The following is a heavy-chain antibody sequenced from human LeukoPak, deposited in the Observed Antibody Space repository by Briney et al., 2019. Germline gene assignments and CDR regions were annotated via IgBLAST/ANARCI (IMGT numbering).Heavy chain of an antibody. CDR2: VYYSGST. CDR3: ARLITMVRGVIITPSWYFDY. J-gene: IGHJ4*02. D-gene: IGHD3-10*01. Sequence: PSETLSLTCSVSGGSISGFYWSWIRQPPGKGLEWIAYVYYSGSTNYNPSLKSRVTKSVDTSKNQFSLKLSSVTAADTAVYYCARLITMVRGVIITPSWYFDYWGQGTLVTVSS. CDR1: GGSISGFY. V-gene: IGHV4-59*08.